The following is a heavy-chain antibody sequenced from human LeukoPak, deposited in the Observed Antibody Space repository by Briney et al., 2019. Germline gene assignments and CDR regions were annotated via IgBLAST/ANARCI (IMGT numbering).Heavy chain of an antibody. V-gene: IGHV4-59*01. J-gene: IGHJ3*02. Sequence: SETLSLTCTVSGGSISSYYWSWIRQPPGKGLEWIGYIYYSGSTNYNPSLKSRVTISVGTSKNQFSLKLSSVTAADTAVYYCARYDSSNDAFDIWGQGTMVTVSS. CDR2: IYYSGST. CDR3: ARYDSSNDAFDI. D-gene: IGHD3-22*01. CDR1: GGSISSYY.